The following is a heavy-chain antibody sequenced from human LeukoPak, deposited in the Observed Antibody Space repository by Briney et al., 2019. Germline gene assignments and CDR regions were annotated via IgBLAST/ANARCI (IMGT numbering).Heavy chain of an antibody. Sequence: GSSVKVSCKASGGTFSSYAISWVRQAPGQGLEWMGGIIPIFGTANYAQKFQGRVTITTDESTSTAYMELSSLRSEDTAVYYCATGDYFDATRGQHHQAFDIWGQGTMVTVSS. CDR1: GGTFSSYA. CDR3: ATGDYFDATRGQHHQAFDI. V-gene: IGHV1-69*05. CDR2: IIPIFGTA. J-gene: IGHJ3*02. D-gene: IGHD3-22*01.